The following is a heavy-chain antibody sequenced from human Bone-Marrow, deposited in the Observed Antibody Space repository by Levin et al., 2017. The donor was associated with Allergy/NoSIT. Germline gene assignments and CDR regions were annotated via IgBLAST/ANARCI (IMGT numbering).Heavy chain of an antibody. CDR1: GFTFSRTW. CDR2: IKEDGSQI. V-gene: IGHV3-7*01. Sequence: LSLTCAASGFTFSRTWMDWVRQTPGKGLEWVGDIKEDGSQIHYVDSVKGRFTISRDNAKNSLYLQMNSLRVEDTAVYYCVKDRGWLQFDHWGQGALVTVSS. J-gene: IGHJ4*02. CDR3: VKDRGWLQFDH. D-gene: IGHD5-24*01.